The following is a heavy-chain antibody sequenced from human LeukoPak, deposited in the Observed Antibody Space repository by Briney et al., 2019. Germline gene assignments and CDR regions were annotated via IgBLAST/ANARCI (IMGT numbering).Heavy chain of an antibody. D-gene: IGHD6-19*01. Sequence: PGGPLRLSCAASGFTFSSYGMHWVRQAPGKGLEWVAVMSYDGSNTYYADSVKGRFTISRDNSKNTLYLQMNSLRAEDTAVYHCAKDRYSSGWYSFDSWGQGTLVTVSS. V-gene: IGHV3-30*18. J-gene: IGHJ4*02. CDR2: MSYDGSNT. CDR3: AKDRYSSGWYSFDS. CDR1: GFTFSSYG.